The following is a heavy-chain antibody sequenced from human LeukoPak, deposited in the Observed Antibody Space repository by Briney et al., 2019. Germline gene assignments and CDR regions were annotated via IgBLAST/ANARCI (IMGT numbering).Heavy chain of an antibody. J-gene: IGHJ5*02. Sequence: GGSLRLSCAASGLIVNSYAMSWVRQAPGKGLAWVSLIYSDGVTQYADSVKGRFTISRDNSKNTLYLQMNSLRDEDTAVYFCARDRAEGKTWVEFDPWGQGTLVTVSS. V-gene: IGHV3-66*02. CDR2: IYSDGVT. CDR3: ARDRAEGKTWVEFDP. CDR1: GLIVNSYA.